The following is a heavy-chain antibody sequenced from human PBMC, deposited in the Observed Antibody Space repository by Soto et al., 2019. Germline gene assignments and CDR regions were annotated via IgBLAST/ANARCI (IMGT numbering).Heavy chain of an antibody. D-gene: IGHD3-10*01. CDR1: GGSFSGYY. CDR2: INHSGST. J-gene: IGHJ3*02. V-gene: IGHV4-34*01. Sequence: SETLSLTCAVYGGSFSGYYWSWIRQPPGKGLEWIGEINHSGSTNYNPSLKSRVTISVDTSKNQFSLKLSSVTAADTAVYYCARRGIITMVRGVINAFDIWGQGTMVTVSS. CDR3: ARRGIITMVRGVINAFDI.